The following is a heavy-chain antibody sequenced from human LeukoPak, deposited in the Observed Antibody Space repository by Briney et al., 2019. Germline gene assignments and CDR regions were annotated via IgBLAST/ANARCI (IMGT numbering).Heavy chain of an antibody. CDR3: ARVTPPKSVTTIDY. CDR2: ISAYNGNT. D-gene: IGHD4-11*01. CDR1: GYTFTSYG. J-gene: IGHJ4*02. Sequence: ASVTVSCKASGYTFTSYGISWVRQAPGQGLEWMGWISAYNGNTNYAQKLQGRVTMTTDTSTSTAYMELRSLRSDDTAVYYCARVTPPKSVTTIDYWGQGTLVTVSS. V-gene: IGHV1-18*01.